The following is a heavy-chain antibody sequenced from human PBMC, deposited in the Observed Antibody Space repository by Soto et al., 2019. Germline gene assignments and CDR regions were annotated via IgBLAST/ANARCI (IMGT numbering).Heavy chain of an antibody. CDR3: ARGRTIFGVVTGNFFGFGSGWFDP. CDR2: INHSGST. J-gene: IGHJ5*02. V-gene: IGHV4-34*01. CDR1: GGSFSGYY. Sequence: QVQLQQWGAGLLKPSETLSLTCAVYGGSFSGYYWSWIRQPPGKGLEWIGEINHSGSTNYNPSLKSRVNISVDTSKNQFSLKLSSVTAADTAVYYCARGRTIFGVVTGNFFGFGSGWFDPWGQGTLVTVSS. D-gene: IGHD3-3*01.